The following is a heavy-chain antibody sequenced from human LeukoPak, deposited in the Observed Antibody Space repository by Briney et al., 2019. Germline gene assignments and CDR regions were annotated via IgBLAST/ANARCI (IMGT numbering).Heavy chain of an antibody. V-gene: IGHV4-39*01. J-gene: IGHJ6*03. CDR3: ARHQGGDGYNYYYYYMNV. CDR1: GGSISSSSYY. CDR2: IYYSGST. D-gene: IGHD5-24*01. Sequence: SETLFLTSTVSGGSISSSSYYWGWIRQPPGKGLEWIGSIYYSGSTYYKPSLRSRVTISVDTSKSQFSLKLSSVTAADTAVYYCARHQGGDGYNYYYYYMNVWGKGTTVTVSS.